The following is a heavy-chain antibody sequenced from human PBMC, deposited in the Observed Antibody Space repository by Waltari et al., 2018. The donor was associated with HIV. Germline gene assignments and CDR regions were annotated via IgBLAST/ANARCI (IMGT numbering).Heavy chain of an antibody. Sequence: QVNLVQSGAEVKKPGASVKISCEASGYSFRSYAITWVQQTPGQGLEWMGWISGYNRNSKYAEKVQSRVTFTTDTSTNTAYMELRSLRSDDTAVYFCARGNSMLRMAELDYWGQGTLVTVSS. V-gene: IGHV1-18*01. CDR1: GYSFRSYA. CDR3: ARGNSMLRMAELDY. J-gene: IGHJ4*02. CDR2: ISGYNRNS. D-gene: IGHD3-10*02.